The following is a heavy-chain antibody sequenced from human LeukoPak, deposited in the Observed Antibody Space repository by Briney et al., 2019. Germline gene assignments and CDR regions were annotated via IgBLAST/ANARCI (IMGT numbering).Heavy chain of an antibody. J-gene: IGHJ4*02. D-gene: IGHD6-19*01. CDR1: GGSFINYG. V-gene: IGHV1-69*04. CDR3: ARDRRQEGYGGGWYMDETHYFDS. CDR2: IIPTLGVA. Sequence: VKVSCKASGGSFINYGISWVRQAPGQGLEWMGRIIPTLGVANYAQNFQGRVTITADRSTSTAYMELSTLRSEDTAVYFCARDRRQEGYGGGWYMDETHYFDSWGQGALVTVSS.